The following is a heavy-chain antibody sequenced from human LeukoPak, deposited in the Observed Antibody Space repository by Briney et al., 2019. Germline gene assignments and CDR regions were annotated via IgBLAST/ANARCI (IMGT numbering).Heavy chain of an antibody. V-gene: IGHV3-74*01. Sequence: GGSLRLSCAASGFTFTNHWMHWIRQAPGKGPMWVSRIDLDGTITTYADSVEGRFTISRDNTKNMLYLQMNSLRVDDTAVYYCARDLTWNQVDFWGQGTLVTVSS. CDR3: ARDLTWNQVDF. CDR1: GFTFTNHW. D-gene: IGHD1-14*01. CDR2: IDLDGTIT. J-gene: IGHJ4*02.